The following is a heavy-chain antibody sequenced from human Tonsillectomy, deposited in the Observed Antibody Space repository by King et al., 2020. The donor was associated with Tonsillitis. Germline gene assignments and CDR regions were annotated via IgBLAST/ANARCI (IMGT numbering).Heavy chain of an antibody. D-gene: IGHD3-10*01. J-gene: IGHJ4*02. V-gene: IGHV4-59*01. Sequence: QLQESGPGLVKPSETLSLTCTVSGGSISSYYWSWIRQPPGKGLEWIGYIYYSGSTNYNPSLKSRVTISVDTSKNQFSLKLSSVTAADTAVYYCARGDVLLWFGHFDYWGQGTLLTVSS. CDR1: GGSISSYY. CDR2: IYYSGST. CDR3: ARGDVLLWFGHFDY.